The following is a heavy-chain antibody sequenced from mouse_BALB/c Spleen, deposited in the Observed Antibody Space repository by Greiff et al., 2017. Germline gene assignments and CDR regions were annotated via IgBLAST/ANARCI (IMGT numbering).Heavy chain of an antibody. D-gene: IGHD1-1*01. Sequence: EVMLVESGGGLVQPKGSLKLSCAASGFTFNTYAMNWVRQAPGKGLEWVARIRSKSNNYATYYADSVKDRFTISRDDSQSMLYLQMNNLKTEDTAMYYCVRGYGSSYTYWGQGTLVTVSA. CDR2: IRSKSNNYAT. CDR3: VRGYGSSYTY. J-gene: IGHJ3*01. CDR1: GFTFNTYA. V-gene: IGHV10-1*02.